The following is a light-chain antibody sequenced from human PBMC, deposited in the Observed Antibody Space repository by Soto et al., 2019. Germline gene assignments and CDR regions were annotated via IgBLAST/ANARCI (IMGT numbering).Light chain of an antibody. CDR3: QPYNNWPLT. V-gene: IGKV1-6*01. CDR2: KAS. J-gene: IGKJ4*01. Sequence: AIQVTQSPSSLSASLVDRVTISCRASQGIGNDLGWYQQKPGKAPKLLIYKASTLKSGVPSRFSGSGSGTEFTLTINSLQSEDFAIYYCQPYNNWPLTFGGGTKVDIK. CDR1: QGIGND.